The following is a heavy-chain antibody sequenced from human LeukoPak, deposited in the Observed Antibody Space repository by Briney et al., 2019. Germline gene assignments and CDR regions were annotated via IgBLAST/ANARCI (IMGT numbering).Heavy chain of an antibody. D-gene: IGHD6-13*01. Sequence: SETLSLTCSVSGGSISSSSYYWGWIRQPPGKGLEWIGSIYYSGSTYYNPSLKSRVTISVDASKNQFSLHLTCVTAADPAVYFWGRGDSLSRYSSSRKNNWFAAWGQGTLVTVSS. CDR1: GGSISSSSYY. CDR3: GRGDSLSRYSSSRKNNWFAA. V-gene: IGHV4-39*07. J-gene: IGHJ5*02. CDR2: IYYSGST.